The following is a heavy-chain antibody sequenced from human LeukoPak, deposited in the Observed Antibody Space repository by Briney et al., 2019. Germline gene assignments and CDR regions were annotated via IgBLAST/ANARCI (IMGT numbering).Heavy chain of an antibody. D-gene: IGHD4-11*01. V-gene: IGHV4-38-2*02. Sequence: SETLSLTCSVSGYSIRSGYHWAWIRQPPGKGLEWIGSVNYSEKPYYNPSLKSRVTISVDTSKNQFSLKMTSVTAADTAFYFCARSEINDYMNYWGQGMPVTVSS. CDR2: VNYSEKP. CDR1: GYSIRSGYH. CDR3: ARSEINDYMNY. J-gene: IGHJ4*02.